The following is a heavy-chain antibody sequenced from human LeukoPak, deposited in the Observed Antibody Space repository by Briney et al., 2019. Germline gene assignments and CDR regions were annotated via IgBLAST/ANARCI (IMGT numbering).Heavy chain of an antibody. CDR1: GFTFTNYW. Sequence: PGGSLRLSCIASGFTFTNYWMSWVRQAPGKGLEWVANIKPDGSEKYYVDSVKGRFTISRDNAKNSLFLQMNSLRAEDTAVFYCARRDNSGWHYYFDCWGQGTLVTVSS. J-gene: IGHJ4*02. V-gene: IGHV3-7*01. D-gene: IGHD6-19*01. CDR3: ARRDNSGWHYYFDC. CDR2: IKPDGSEK.